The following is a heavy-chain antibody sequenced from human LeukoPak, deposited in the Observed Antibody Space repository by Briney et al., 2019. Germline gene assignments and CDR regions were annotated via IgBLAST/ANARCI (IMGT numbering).Heavy chain of an antibody. Sequence: GGSLRLSCAASGFTFTAYLIHWVRQPPGKGLEWVAVMSSDGDAIFYADSVRGRFTISRDNSKNTLYLQVNSLRVEDTAVYYCVSEGEHYYDHSASFAYWGQGTLVTVPS. CDR1: GFTFTAYL. V-gene: IGHV3-30-3*01. CDR2: MSSDGDAI. D-gene: IGHD3-22*01. J-gene: IGHJ4*02. CDR3: VSEGEHYYDHSASFAY.